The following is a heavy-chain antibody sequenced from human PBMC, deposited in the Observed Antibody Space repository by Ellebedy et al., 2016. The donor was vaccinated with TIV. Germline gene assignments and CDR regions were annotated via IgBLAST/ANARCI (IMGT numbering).Heavy chain of an antibody. CDR2: IYYSGST. CDR3: ARLSHQIPD. Sequence: SETLSLTCTFSGGSISSYYWSWIRQPPGRGLECIGYIYYSGSTNYNPSLKSRVTMSVDTSKNQFSLKLSSVTAADTAVDYCARLSHQIPDWGQGILVTVSS. CDR1: GGSISSYY. V-gene: IGHV4-59*08. J-gene: IGHJ4*02.